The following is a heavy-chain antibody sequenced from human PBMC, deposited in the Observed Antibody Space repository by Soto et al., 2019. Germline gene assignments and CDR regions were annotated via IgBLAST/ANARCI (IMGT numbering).Heavy chain of an antibody. D-gene: IGHD2-15*01. Sequence: ASVKVSCKASGYTFTSYYMHWVRQAPGQGLEWMGKINPSGGSTSYAQKFQGRVTMTRDTSTSTVYMELSSLRSEDTAVYYCARDLYCRGGSCYRNWFDSWGQGTVVTVSS. V-gene: IGHV1-46*01. CDR3: ARDLYCRGGSCYRNWFDS. CDR2: INPSGGST. J-gene: IGHJ5*01. CDR1: GYTFTSYY.